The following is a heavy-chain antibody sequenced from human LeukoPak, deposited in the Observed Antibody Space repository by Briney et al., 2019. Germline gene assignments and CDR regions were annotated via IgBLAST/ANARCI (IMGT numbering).Heavy chain of an antibody. D-gene: IGHD6-19*01. CDR3: ARVRSGSGFSYYFDY. CDR1: GYTFTSYY. CDR2: INPNSGGT. V-gene: IGHV1-2*02. Sequence: ASVKVSCKASGYTFTSYYMHWVRQAPGQGLEWMGWINPNSGGTNYAQKFQGRVTMTRDTSISTAYMELSRLRSDDTAVYYCARVRSGSGFSYYFDYWGQGTLVTVSS. J-gene: IGHJ4*02.